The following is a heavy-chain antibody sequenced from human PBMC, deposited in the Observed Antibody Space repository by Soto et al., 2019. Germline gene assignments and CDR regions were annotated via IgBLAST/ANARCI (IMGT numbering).Heavy chain of an antibody. CDR1: GYSFTSYW. CDR3: ARRVNYYDSSGYSVLGFDP. V-gene: IGHV5-10-1*01. J-gene: IGHJ5*02. D-gene: IGHD3-22*01. CDR2: IDPSDSYT. Sequence: GESLKLSCKGSGYSFTSYWISWVRQMPGKGLEWMGRIDPSDSYTNYSPSFQGHVTISADKSISTAYLQWSSLKASDTAMYYCARRVNYYDSSGYSVLGFDPWGQGTLVTVSS.